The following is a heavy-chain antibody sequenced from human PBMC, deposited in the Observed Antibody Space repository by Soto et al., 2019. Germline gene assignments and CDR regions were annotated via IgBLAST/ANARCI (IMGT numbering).Heavy chain of an antibody. CDR2: IYPADSDT. V-gene: IGHV5-51*01. D-gene: IGHD3-22*01. J-gene: IGHJ5*02. Sequence: GESLEISCKTSGYTFSRYWMAWVRQTPGRGLGWVGIIYPADSDTRYSPSFQGQVTISADKSTSTAYLHWNSLKASDSATYYCARKDSSGYSNWFDPWGQGTLVTVSS. CDR3: ARKDSSGYSNWFDP. CDR1: GYTFSRYW.